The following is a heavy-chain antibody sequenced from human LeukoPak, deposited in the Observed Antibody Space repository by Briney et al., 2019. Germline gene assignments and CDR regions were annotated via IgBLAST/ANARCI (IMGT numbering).Heavy chain of an antibody. Sequence: GGSLRLSCTASGFTFSSYAMHWVRQTPGKGLEWVAVISYDGSNEYYADSVKGRFTISRDNSKNTLYLQMNSLRAEDTAVYYCARDGSITMVREYDAFDIWGQGTMVTVSS. CDR1: GFTFSSYA. CDR3: ARDGSITMVREYDAFDI. V-gene: IGHV3-30-3*01. CDR2: ISYDGSNE. D-gene: IGHD3-10*01. J-gene: IGHJ3*02.